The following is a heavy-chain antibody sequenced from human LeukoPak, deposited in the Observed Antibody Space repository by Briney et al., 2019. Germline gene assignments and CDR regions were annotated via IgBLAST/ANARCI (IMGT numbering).Heavy chain of an antibody. CDR1: GFTFSSYA. J-gene: IGHJ6*02. V-gene: IGHV3-23*01. Sequence: GGSLRLSCAASGFTFSSYAMSWVRQASGKGLEWVSAISGSGGSTYYADSVKGRFTISRDNSKNTLYLQMNSLRAEDTAVYYCATDSGYYYYYGMDVWGQGTTVTVS. CDR2: ISGSGGST. CDR3: ATDSGYYYYYGMDV. D-gene: IGHD5-12*01.